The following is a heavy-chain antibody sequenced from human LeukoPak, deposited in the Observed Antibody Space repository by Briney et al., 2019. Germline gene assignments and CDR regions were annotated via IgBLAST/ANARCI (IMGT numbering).Heavy chain of an antibody. CDR1: GFPFSSYA. CDR3: AKGAGGSYGLYYFDY. V-gene: IGHV3-23*01. Sequence: GGSLRLSCAASGFPFSSYAMSWFRQTPGKGLEWVSSIIASGGTTYYADSVKGRFTISRDNSKNTVYLQMNTLRAEDTAVYYCAKGAGGSYGLYYFDYWGQGALVTVSS. J-gene: IGHJ4*02. CDR2: IIASGGTT. D-gene: IGHD3-10*01.